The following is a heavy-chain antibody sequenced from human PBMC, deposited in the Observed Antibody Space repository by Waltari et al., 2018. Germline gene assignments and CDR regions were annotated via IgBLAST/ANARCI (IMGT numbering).Heavy chain of an antibody. J-gene: IGHJ4*02. D-gene: IGHD3-10*01. CDR1: GFSLSTSGVG. Sequence: QITLKESGPTLVKPTQTLTLTCTFSGFSLSTSGVGVGWIRQPPGKALEWLALIYWNDDKRYSPSLKSRLTITKDTSKNQVVLTMTNMDPVDTATYYCVHSRGYYYGSGTYWGYWGQGTLVTVSS. V-gene: IGHV2-5*01. CDR3: VHSRGYYYGSGTYWGY. CDR2: IYWNDDK.